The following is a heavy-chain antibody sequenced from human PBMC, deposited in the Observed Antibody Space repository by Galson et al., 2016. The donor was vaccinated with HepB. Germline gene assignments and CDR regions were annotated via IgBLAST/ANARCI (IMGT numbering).Heavy chain of an antibody. Sequence: SLRLSCAASGFIFSGYSMNWVRQAPGKGLEWVSYISSTSDTIYYADSVKGRFTISRDTSKNTLYLQMNNLRAEDTAIYYWEGYSDPFDIWGQGTMVTVSS. V-gene: IGHV3-48*01. CDR2: ISSTSDTI. CDR3: EGYSDPFDI. J-gene: IGHJ3*02. CDR1: GFIFSGYS. D-gene: IGHD3-22*01.